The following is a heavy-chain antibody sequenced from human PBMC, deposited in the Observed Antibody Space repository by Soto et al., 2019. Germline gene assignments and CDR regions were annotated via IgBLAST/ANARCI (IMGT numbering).Heavy chain of an antibody. CDR2: ISYDGSNK. D-gene: IGHD1-7*01. CDR3: AIGADSWNYAGVDV. Sequence: QVQLVESGGGVVQPGRSLRLSCAASGFTFSNYGMHWVRQAPGKGLEWVAVISYDGSNKYYADSVKGRFTISRDNSKNLLFLQMNSLRDEDPAVYYCAIGADSWNYAGVDVWGQGTTVTVSS. CDR1: GFTFSNYG. J-gene: IGHJ6*02. V-gene: IGHV3-30*03.